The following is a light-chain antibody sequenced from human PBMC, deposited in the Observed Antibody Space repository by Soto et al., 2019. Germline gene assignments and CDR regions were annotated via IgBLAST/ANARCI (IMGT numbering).Light chain of an antibody. J-gene: IGLJ1*01. CDR3: SSYAGNNKYV. V-gene: IGLV2-8*01. Sequence: QSVLTQPPSASGSLGQSVTISCTGISSDVGGYNYVSWYQQHPGKAPKLMISEVSKRPSGVPDRFSGSKSGNAASLTVSGLQAEDEADYYCSSYAGNNKYVFGAGTKVTVL. CDR2: EVS. CDR1: SSDVGGYNY.